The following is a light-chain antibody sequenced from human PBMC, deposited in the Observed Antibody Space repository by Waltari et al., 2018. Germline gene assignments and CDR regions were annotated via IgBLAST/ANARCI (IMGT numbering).Light chain of an antibody. V-gene: IGLV1-47*01. CDR1: NSNIANTY. Sequence: QSVLNQPPSVSGTPGQTVTISCSGSNSNIANTYVYWYQQLPGMAPKLLIYRNNQRPSGVPDRFSGSKSGTSASLAISGLRSEDEAHYSCAIWDDGVIFGGVTKLTVL. J-gene: IGLJ2*01. CDR2: RNN. CDR3: AIWDDGVI.